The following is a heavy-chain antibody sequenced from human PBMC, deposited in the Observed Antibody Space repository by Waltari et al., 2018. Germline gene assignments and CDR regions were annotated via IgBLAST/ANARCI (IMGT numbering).Heavy chain of an antibody. CDR2: INNSGST. CDR3: ARGRKVNGYSYGYRFDY. V-gene: IGHV4-34*01. J-gene: IGHJ4*02. Sequence: QVQLQQWGAGLLKPSETLSLTCAVYGGSFSGYYWSWIRQPPGKGLEWIGEINNSGSTNYNPSLKSRVTISVDTSKNQFSLKLSSVTAADTAVYYCARGRKVNGYSYGYRFDYWGQGTLVTVSS. D-gene: IGHD5-18*01. CDR1: GGSFSGYY.